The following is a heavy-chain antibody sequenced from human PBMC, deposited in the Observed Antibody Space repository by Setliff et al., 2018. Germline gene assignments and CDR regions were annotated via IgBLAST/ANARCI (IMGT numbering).Heavy chain of an antibody. CDR3: ARDPRQNDNFWSGYYYYYYYGMDV. J-gene: IGHJ6*02. D-gene: IGHD3-3*01. CDR1: GYTFTSYA. V-gene: IGHV1-3*01. CDR2: INAGNGNT. Sequence: WASVKVSCKASGYTFTSYAMHWVRQAPGQRLEWMGWINAGNGNTKYSQKFQGRVTITRDTSASTAYMELSSLRSEDTAAYYCARDPRQNDNFWSGYYYYYYYGMDVWGQGTTVTVSS.